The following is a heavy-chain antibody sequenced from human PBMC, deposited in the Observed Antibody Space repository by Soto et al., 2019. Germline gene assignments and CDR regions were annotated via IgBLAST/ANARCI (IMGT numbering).Heavy chain of an antibody. J-gene: IGHJ5*02. V-gene: IGHV3-30*03. CDR1: GFTFSSYG. D-gene: IGHD6-13*01. CDR3: ARDVEQQLSKRFDP. Sequence: PGGSLRLSCAASGFTFSSYGMHWVRQAPGRGLEWVAVISYDGSNKYYADSVKGRFTISRDNSKNTLYLQMNSLRAEDTAVYYCARDVEQQLSKRFDPLGQGTLVTVSS. CDR2: ISYDGSNK.